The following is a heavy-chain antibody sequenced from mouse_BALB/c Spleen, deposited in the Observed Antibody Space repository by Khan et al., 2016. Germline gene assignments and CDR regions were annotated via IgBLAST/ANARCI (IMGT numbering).Heavy chain of an antibody. Sequence: VQLQQSGPELEKPGASVKISCKASGYSFTGYNMNWVKQTNGKSLEWIGNIDPYYGGSSYKQKFKDKATLTVDKSSSTAYMQLKSLTSEDFGVXYWTRLVRYFMVWGAGTTVTVSS. J-gene: IGHJ1*01. CDR1: GYSFTGYN. CDR2: IDPYYGGS. V-gene: IGHV1-39*01. CDR3: TRLVRYFMV.